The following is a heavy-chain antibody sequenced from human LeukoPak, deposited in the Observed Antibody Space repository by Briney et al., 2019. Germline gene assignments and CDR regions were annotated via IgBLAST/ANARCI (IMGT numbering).Heavy chain of an antibody. CDR3: ARAVYGRAKYYGYVWGQGGVFDY. J-gene: IGHJ4*02. CDR2: ISAYNGNT. V-gene: IGHV1-18*04. Sequence: ASVKVSCKASGYTFTGYYMHWVRQAPGQGLEWMGWISAYNGNTNYAQKLQGRVTRTTDTSTSTAYMELRSLRSDDTAVYYCARAVYGRAKYYGYVWGQGGVFDYWGQGTLVTVSS. D-gene: IGHD3-16*01. CDR1: GYTFTGYY.